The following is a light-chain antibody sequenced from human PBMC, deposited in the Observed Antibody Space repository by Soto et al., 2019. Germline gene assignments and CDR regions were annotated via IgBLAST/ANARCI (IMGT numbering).Light chain of an antibody. CDR2: DAT. CDR3: LVSYSGARL. Sequence: QAVVTQEPSLTVSPGGTVTLTCGSTAGAVTSGHYPYWFQQKPGQAPRTLIYDATNKHSWTPARFSGSLLGGKAALTPSGAQPEDEAVYYCLVSYSGARLFGGGTKLTVL. J-gene: IGLJ2*01. CDR1: AGAVTSGHY. V-gene: IGLV7-46*01.